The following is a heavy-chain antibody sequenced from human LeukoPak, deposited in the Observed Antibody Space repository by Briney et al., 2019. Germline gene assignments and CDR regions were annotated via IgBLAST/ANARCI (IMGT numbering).Heavy chain of an antibody. CDR1: GGSISSYY. V-gene: IGHV4-59*12. J-gene: IGHJ4*02. CDR2: IYYSGGT. CDR3: AREKGPFDC. Sequence: KSSETLSLTCTVSGGSISSYYWSWIRQPPGKGLEWIGYIYYSGGTFYNPSLKSRVAISVDTSKNQFSLKLTSVSVADTAVYYCAREKGPFDCWGQGTLVTVSS.